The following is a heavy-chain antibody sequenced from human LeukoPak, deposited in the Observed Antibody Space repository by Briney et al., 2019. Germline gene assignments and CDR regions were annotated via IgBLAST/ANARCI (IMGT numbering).Heavy chain of an antibody. V-gene: IGHV5-51*01. CDR3: ARLLIAAAGTVYAFDI. Sequence: GESLKISCKGSGYSFTSYWIGWVRQMPGKGLEWMGIIYPGDSDTKYSPSFQGQVTISADKSISTAYLQWSGLKASDTAMYYCARLLIAAAGTVYAFDIWGQGTMVTVSS. D-gene: IGHD6-13*01. J-gene: IGHJ3*02. CDR2: IYPGDSDT. CDR1: GYSFTSYW.